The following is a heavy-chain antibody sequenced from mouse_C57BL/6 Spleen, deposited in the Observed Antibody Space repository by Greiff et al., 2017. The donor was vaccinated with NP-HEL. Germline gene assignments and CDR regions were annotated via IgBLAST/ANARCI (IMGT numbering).Heavy chain of an antibody. V-gene: IGHV5-16*01. CDR2: INYDGSST. CDR1: GFTFSDYY. CDR3: ARDPPMDY. Sequence: EVKLVESEGGLVQPGSSMKLSCTASGFTFSDYYMAWVRQVPEKGLEWVANINYDGSSTYYLDSLKSRFIISRDNAKNILYLQMSSLKSEDTATYYCARDPPMDYWGQGTSVTVSS. J-gene: IGHJ4*01.